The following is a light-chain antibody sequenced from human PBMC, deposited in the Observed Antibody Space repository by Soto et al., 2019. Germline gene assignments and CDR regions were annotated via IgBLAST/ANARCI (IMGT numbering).Light chain of an antibody. J-gene: IGKJ1*01. V-gene: IGKV1-5*01. CDR2: DAS. CDR1: QSIGNK. Sequence: DIQMTQSPSTLSASVGDRVTITCRASQSIGNKLAWYQQQPGKPPTLLIYDASSLESTVPSKFSGSGSGTEFTLTISILRHDYLAIYYYQHDNNYWTFGQGTKVEIK. CDR3: QHDNNYWT.